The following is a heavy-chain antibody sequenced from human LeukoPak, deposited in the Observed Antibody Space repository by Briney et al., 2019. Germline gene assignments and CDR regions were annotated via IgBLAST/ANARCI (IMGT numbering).Heavy chain of an antibody. Sequence: SETLSLTCTVSGGSISSYHWSWIRQPPGKGLECIGYIYYSGSTNYNPSLKSRVTVSLDTAKNQYSLQLSSVSAADTAIYYCARGHTGQNWFDPWGQGTLVTVSS. D-gene: IGHD2-8*02. V-gene: IGHV4-59*08. CDR2: IYYSGST. J-gene: IGHJ5*02. CDR3: ARGHTGQNWFDP. CDR1: GGSISSYH.